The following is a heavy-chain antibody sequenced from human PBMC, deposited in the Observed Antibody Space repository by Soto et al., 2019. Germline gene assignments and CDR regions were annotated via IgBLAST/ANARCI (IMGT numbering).Heavy chain of an antibody. J-gene: IGHJ4*02. V-gene: IGHV3-15*01. CDR2: IKSKPDGATI. Sequence: EVQLVESGGDLVKPGGSLRLSCAGSGFIFSNAWMSWVRQAPGKGLEWVARIKSKPDGATIDYAAPVKGRFTISRDDSKSMVYLQMNSLKTEDTGVFYCATGALFDYWGQGTLVTVSS. CDR1: GFIFSNAW. CDR3: ATGALFDY.